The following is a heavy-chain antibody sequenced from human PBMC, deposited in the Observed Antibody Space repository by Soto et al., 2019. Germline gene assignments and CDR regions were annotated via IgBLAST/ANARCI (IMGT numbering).Heavy chain of an antibody. V-gene: IGHV1-18*01. CDR3: ARGWVGEFGSYFDY. J-gene: IGHJ4*01. D-gene: IGHD3-10*01. CDR2: ISAYNGNT. Sequence: QVQLVQSGAEVKKPGASVTVSCKASHYPFTSYAISWVRQAPGHWLEWMGWISAYNGNTNYAQKLQGRVNMTTDTPTSTAYMEMRSLRSDDTAMYYCARGWVGEFGSYFDYRGNVTLVNVAS. CDR1: HYPFTSYA.